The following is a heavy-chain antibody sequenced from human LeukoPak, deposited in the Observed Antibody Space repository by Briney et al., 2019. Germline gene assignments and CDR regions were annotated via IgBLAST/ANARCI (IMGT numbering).Heavy chain of an antibody. CDR2: IYYSGST. J-gene: IGHJ5*02. Sequence: KTSETLSLTCTVSGGSISSSTHYWGWIRQPPGKGLEWLGSIYYSGSTYYNPSLKSRVTISVDTSKNQFSLKLSSVTAADTAVYYCARGAPRGERLGWFDPWGQGTLVTVSS. CDR3: ARGAPRGERLGWFDP. V-gene: IGHV4-39*01. D-gene: IGHD1-26*01. CDR1: GGSISSSTHY.